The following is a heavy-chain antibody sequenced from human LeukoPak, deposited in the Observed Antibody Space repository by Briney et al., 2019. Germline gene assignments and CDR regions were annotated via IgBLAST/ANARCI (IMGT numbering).Heavy chain of an antibody. D-gene: IGHD2-15*01. CDR1: GGSFSGYY. CDR3: ARGPRCSGGSCYPTYGMDV. CDR2: INHSGST. J-gene: IGHJ6*02. Sequence: KPSETLSLTCAVYGGSFSGYYWSWIRQPPGKGLEWIGEINHSGSTNYNPSLKSRVTISVDMSKNQFSLKLSSVTAADTAVYYCARGPRCSGGSCYPTYGMDVWGQGTTVTVSS. V-gene: IGHV4-34*01.